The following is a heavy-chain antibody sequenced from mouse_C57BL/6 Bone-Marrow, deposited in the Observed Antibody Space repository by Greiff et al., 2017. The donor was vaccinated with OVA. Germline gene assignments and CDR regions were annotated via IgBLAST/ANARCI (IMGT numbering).Heavy chain of an antibody. V-gene: IGHV1-61*01. CDR3: ARWLLPFDY. CDR2: IYPSDSET. D-gene: IGHD2-3*01. CDR1: GYTFTSYW. Sequence: QVQLQQPGAELVRPGSSVKLSCKASGYTFTSYWMDWVKQRPGQGLEWIGNIYPSDSETHYNQKFKDKATLTVDKSSSTAYMQLSGLTSEDSAVYYCARWLLPFDYWGRGTALTVSS. J-gene: IGHJ2*01.